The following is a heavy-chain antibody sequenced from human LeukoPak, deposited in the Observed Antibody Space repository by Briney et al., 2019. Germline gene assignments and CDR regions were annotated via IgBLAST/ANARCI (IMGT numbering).Heavy chain of an antibody. V-gene: IGHV4-39*01. Sequence: PSETLSLTCTVSGGSISNSNYYWGWIRQPPGKGLERIGNIYYSGSTYYNPSLRSRVTISVDTSKNQFSLKLSSVTAADTAVYYYARIPTNAVPAAHNGFDIWGQGTMLTVSS. CDR2: IYYSGST. CDR3: ARIPTNAVPAAHNGFDI. D-gene: IGHD2-2*01. J-gene: IGHJ3*02. CDR1: GGSISNSNYY.